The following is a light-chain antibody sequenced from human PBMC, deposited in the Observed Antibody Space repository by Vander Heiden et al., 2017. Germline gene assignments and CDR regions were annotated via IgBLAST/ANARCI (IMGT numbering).Light chain of an antibody. V-gene: IGLV1-47*02. CDR2: SKN. Sequence: QSVLTQPPSASGTPGQRVTFSCSGSSSNIGRNYVDWYQQLPGTAPKLLIYSKNQRPPGVPDRFSGSKSGTSASLAISGLRSEDEADYYCAAWDDSLSGVVFGGGTKLTVL. CDR3: AAWDDSLSGVV. CDR1: SSNIGRNY. J-gene: IGLJ2*01.